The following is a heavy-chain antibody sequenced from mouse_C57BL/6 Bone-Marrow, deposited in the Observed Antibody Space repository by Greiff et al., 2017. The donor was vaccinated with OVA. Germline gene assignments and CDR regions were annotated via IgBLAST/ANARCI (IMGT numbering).Heavy chain of an antibody. J-gene: IGHJ4*01. Sequence: QVQLKQPGAELVKPGASVKLSCKASGYTFTSYWMQWVKQRPGQGLEWIGEIDPSDSYTNYNQKFKGKATLTVDTSSSTAYMQLSSLTSEDSAVYYCARGRLRRAMDYWGQGTSVTVSS. CDR2: IDPSDSYT. V-gene: IGHV1-50*01. D-gene: IGHD2-4*01. CDR3: ARGRLRRAMDY. CDR1: GYTFTSYW.